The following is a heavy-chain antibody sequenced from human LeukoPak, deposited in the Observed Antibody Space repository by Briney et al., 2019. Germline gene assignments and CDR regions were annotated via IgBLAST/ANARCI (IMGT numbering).Heavy chain of an antibody. V-gene: IGHV1-2*02. Sequence: ASVKVSCKASGYTITGYYVHWVRQAPGQGLEWMGWITPNSGGTKYAQKFQGKVTMARDTSISTAYMELSRLRSDDTAVYYCATFWSGSYRDWFDPWGQGTLVTVSS. CDR2: ITPNSGGT. CDR1: GYTITGYY. J-gene: IGHJ5*02. CDR3: ATFWSGSYRDWFDP. D-gene: IGHD3-3*01.